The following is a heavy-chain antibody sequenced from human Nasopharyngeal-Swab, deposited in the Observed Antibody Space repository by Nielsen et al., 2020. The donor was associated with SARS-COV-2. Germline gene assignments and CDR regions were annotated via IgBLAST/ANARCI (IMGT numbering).Heavy chain of an antibody. Sequence: WVRQAPGQGLEWMGWISAYNGNTNYAQKLQGRVTMTTDTSTSTAYMELRSPRSDDTAVYYCARDFRSSGWHYYYYGMDVWGQGTTVTVSS. CDR2: ISAYNGNT. CDR3: ARDFRSSGWHYYYYGMDV. D-gene: IGHD6-19*01. V-gene: IGHV1-18*01. J-gene: IGHJ6*02.